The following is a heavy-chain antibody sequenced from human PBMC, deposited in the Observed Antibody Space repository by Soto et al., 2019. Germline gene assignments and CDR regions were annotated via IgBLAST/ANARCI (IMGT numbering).Heavy chain of an antibody. V-gene: IGHV4-34*01. CDR1: GGAFIDYY. J-gene: IGHJ2*01. CDR2: ITHSGST. CDR3: PRGPSDTRPSFHL. D-gene: IGHD6-6*01. Sequence: QEQLQQWGEGLLKPSETLSLTCGVYGGAFIDYYWTWIRQPPGKGLEWIGEITHSGSTHYNASLTPLVTMSLDPLTIPFSLNLTSVPAAATAVYYCPRGPSDTRPSFHLWSRGTLVSVSS.